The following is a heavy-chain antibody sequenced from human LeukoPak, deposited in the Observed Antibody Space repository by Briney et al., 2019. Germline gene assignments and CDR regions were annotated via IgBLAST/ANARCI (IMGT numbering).Heavy chain of an antibody. Sequence: GGSLRLSCAASGFTFRTYGMHWVRQAPGKGLEWVAFIPYDGGDIYYGDSVKGRFTISRDNFKNTLYLQMNSLRAEDTAVYYCAKDRLGYCSGGSCYFDAFDIWGQGTMVTVSS. CDR2: IPYDGGDI. J-gene: IGHJ3*02. CDR1: GFTFRTYG. CDR3: AKDRLGYCSGGSCYFDAFDI. V-gene: IGHV3-30*02. D-gene: IGHD2-15*01.